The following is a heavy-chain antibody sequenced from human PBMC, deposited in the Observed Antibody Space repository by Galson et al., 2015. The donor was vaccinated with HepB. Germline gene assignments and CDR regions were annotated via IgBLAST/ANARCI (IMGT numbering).Heavy chain of an antibody. Sequence: SVKVSCKASGYTFTSYYMHWVRQAPGQGLEWMGIINPSGGSTSYAQKFQGRVTMTRDTSTSTVYMELSSLRSEDTAVYYCARDTQGYHRGKYFQHWGQGTLVTVSS. D-gene: IGHD5-12*01. J-gene: IGHJ1*01. CDR2: INPSGGST. CDR1: GYTFTSYY. V-gene: IGHV1-46*01. CDR3: ARDTQGYHRGKYFQH.